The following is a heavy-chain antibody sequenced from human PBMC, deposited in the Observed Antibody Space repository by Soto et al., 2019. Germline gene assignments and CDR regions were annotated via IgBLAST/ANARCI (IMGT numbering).Heavy chain of an antibody. V-gene: IGHV3-21*01. J-gene: IGHJ5*02. CDR1: FTFSMYS. CDR2: ISSGGSYI. CDR3: TRDQGGSYDSWFDP. D-gene: IGHD1-26*01. Sequence: EVQVVGSGGGLVQPGGSLRLSCSFTFSMYSMNWVRQAPGKGLEWVASISSGGSYIKYADLVKGRFTISRDNSKNSVSLQMNSLRVDDTAVYFCTRDQGGSYDSWFDPWGQGTLVTVSS.